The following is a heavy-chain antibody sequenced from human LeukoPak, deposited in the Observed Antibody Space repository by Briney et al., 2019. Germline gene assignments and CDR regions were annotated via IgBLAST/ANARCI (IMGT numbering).Heavy chain of an antibody. J-gene: IGHJ5*02. CDR3: ARRTVGATRWFDP. D-gene: IGHD1-26*01. CDR1: GGSISGSSYY. V-gene: IGHV4-39*07. Sequence: SETLSLTCTVSGGSISGSSYYWGWIRQPPGKGLEWIGSIYYSGSTYYNPSLKSRVTISVDTSKNQFSLKLSSVTAADTAVYYCARRTVGATRWFDPWGQGTLVTVSS. CDR2: IYYSGST.